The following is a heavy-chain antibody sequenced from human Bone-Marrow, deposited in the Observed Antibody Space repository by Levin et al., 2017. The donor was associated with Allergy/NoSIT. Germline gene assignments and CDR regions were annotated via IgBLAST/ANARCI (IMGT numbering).Heavy chain of an antibody. CDR1: LFSFYIYF. Sequence: GGSLLLSFSSSLFSFYIYFIFFFLFLSFPFLSFVSGLRDRGGSAYYADSVKGRFTISRDNSKNTLYLEMNSLRAEDTAVYRCAKSGNYGSGNPYSKNFDCWGQGTLVTVSS. CDR3: AKSGNYGSGNPYSKNFDC. D-gene: IGHD3-10*01. J-gene: IGHJ4*02. V-gene: IGHV3-23*01. CDR2: LRDRGGSA.